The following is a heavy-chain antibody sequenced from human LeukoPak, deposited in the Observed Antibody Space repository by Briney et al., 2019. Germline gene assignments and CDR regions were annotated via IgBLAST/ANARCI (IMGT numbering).Heavy chain of an antibody. CDR2: IYYSGST. V-gene: IGHV4-59*01. J-gene: IGHJ6*04. CDR3: ARDRGAEYGYYYYGMDV. CDR1: GGSISSYY. D-gene: IGHD2-2*01. Sequence: SETLSLTCTVSGGSISSYYWSWIRQPPGKGLEWIGYIYYSGSTNYNPSLKSRVTISVDTSKNQFSLELSSVTAADTAVYYCARDRGAEYGYYYYGMDVWGKGTTVTVSS.